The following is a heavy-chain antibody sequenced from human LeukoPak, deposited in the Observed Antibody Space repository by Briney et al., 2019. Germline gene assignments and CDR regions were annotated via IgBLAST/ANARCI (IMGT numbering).Heavy chain of an antibody. V-gene: IGHV3-48*03. D-gene: IGHD4-23*01. CDR1: GFTFSIYE. CDR3: ARDRADYGGNQLAWFDP. J-gene: IGHJ5*02. Sequence: GGSLRLSCAASGFTFSIYEMNWVRQAPGKGLEWVSYISSSGSTIYYADSVKGRFTISRDNAKNSLSLQMNSLRAEDTAVYYCARDRADYGGNQLAWFDPWGQGTLVTVSS. CDR2: ISSSGSTI.